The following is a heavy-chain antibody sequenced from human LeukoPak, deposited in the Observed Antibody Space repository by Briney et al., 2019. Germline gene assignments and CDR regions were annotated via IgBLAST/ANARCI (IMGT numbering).Heavy chain of an antibody. CDR2: IYYSGST. J-gene: IGHJ5*02. CDR1: GGSISSSSYS. Sequence: SETLSLTCTVSGGSISSSSYSWGWIRQPPGKGLEWIGSIYYSGSTYYNPSLKSRVTISVDTSKNQFSLKLSSVTAADTAVYYCARHGRSVQYSSSWAPFDPWGQGTLVTVSS. D-gene: IGHD6-13*01. CDR3: ARHGRSVQYSSSWAPFDP. V-gene: IGHV4-39*01.